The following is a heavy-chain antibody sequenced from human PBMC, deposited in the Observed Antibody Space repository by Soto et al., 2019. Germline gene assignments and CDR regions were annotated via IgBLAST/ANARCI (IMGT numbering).Heavy chain of an antibody. D-gene: IGHD3-16*01. Sequence: QVQLVQSAGEVTKPGASVKVSCKASGYTFIRYGITWVRQAPGQGLEWMGRISPYNDYTIYAQKLQGRVTMTKDTSMRIVSMELRGLKSVDTAVYYCARGGYYDSSWGKLSHYGLDVWGQGTSVTVSS. CDR2: ISPYNDYT. V-gene: IGHV1-18*01. CDR1: GYTFIRYG. J-gene: IGHJ6*02. CDR3: ARGGYYDSSWGKLSHYGLDV.